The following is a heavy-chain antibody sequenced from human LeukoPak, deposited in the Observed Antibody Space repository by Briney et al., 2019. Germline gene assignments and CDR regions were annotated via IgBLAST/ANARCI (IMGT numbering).Heavy chain of an antibody. V-gene: IGHV4-4*09. CDR3: AASPYFDFWTGLKFDS. CDR1: GGSMNSFY. D-gene: IGHD3-3*01. Sequence: SETLSLTCTVSGGSMNSFYWTWIRQPPGKGLEWVGHIYPRGSTKYNPSLKSRLTISVDTSKNQFSLNLSSVTAADTAVYYCAASPYFDFWTGLKFDSWGQGSLVTVSS. CDR2: IYPRGST. J-gene: IGHJ4*02.